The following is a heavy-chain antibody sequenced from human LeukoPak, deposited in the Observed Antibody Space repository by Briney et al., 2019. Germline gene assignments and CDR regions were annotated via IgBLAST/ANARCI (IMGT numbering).Heavy chain of an antibody. V-gene: IGHV5-51*01. J-gene: IGHJ4*02. Sequence: GESLKISCNGSGYXFTIYWIGWVRQMPGKGLEWMGIIYPGDSDTRYSPSFQGQVTISADKSFSTAYLQWSSLKASDTAIYYCARQSGYCGGGSCAIDYWGQGTLVTVSS. CDR1: GYXFTIYW. CDR3: ARQSGYCGGGSCAIDY. CDR2: IYPGDSDT. D-gene: IGHD2-15*01.